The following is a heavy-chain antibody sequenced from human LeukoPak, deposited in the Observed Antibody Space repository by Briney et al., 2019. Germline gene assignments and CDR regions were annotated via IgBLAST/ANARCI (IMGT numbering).Heavy chain of an antibody. J-gene: IGHJ4*02. CDR1: GFTFSSYA. Sequence: GGSLRLSCAASGFTFSSYAMNWVRQAPGKGLEWVSGISASSSIYYADSVKGRFTISRDNSKNTLYLQVNSLRADDTAVYYCAKGSYYDSSGYYYFDYWGQGTLVTVSS. CDR2: ISASSSI. V-gene: IGHV3-23*01. CDR3: AKGSYYDSSGYYYFDY. D-gene: IGHD3-22*01.